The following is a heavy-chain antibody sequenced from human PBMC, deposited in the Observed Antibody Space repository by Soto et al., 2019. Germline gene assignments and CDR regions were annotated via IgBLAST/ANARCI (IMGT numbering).Heavy chain of an antibody. D-gene: IGHD2-2*01. CDR2: IYHSGST. J-gene: IGHJ5*02. CDR1: GGSTSSGGYS. V-gene: IGHV4-30-2*01. Sequence: QLQLQESGSGLVKPSQTLSLTCAVSGGSTSSGGYSWSWIRQPPGKGLEWIGYIYHSGSTYYNPSLKSRVTISVDRSKNQFSLKLSSVTAADTAVYYCARKPSTWFDPWGQGTLVTVSS. CDR3: ARKPSTWFDP.